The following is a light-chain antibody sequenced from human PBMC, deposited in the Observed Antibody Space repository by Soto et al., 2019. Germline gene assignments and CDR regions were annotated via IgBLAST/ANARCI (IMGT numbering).Light chain of an antibody. Sequence: DIRMKQSPTSVSASVGDRDTITCRASQDIRNFVAWYQQKPGKAPKLLIYAASTLQSGVPSRFSGSGSGTDFTLTINSLQPEDVATYSCQKYSSVPVFGPGTKVEIK. CDR3: QKYSSVPV. CDR2: AAS. CDR1: QDIRNF. J-gene: IGKJ3*01. V-gene: IGKV1-27*01.